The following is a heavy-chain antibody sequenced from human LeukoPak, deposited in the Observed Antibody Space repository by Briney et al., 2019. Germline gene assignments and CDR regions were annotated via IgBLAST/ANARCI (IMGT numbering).Heavy chain of an antibody. V-gene: IGHV3-30*03. Sequence: GGSLRLSCAASGFTFSNYAMHWVRQAPGKGREWVALISHDGSSEYYGDSMKGRFTISRDNSRNTFSLQMTSLRAEDTAVYYCASRFEWLSSFDYWGQGTLVTVSS. CDR3: ASRFEWLSSFDY. CDR2: ISHDGSSE. J-gene: IGHJ4*02. D-gene: IGHD3-3*01. CDR1: GFTFSNYA.